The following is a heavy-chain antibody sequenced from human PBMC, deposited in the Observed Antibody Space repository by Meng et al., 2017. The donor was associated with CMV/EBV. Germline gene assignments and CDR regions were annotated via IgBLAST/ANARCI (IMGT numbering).Heavy chain of an antibody. V-gene: IGHV1-69*10. D-gene: IGHD1-26*01. CDR2: IIPILAIA. Sequence: VSCQASGGTFSSYAISWVRQAPGQGLEWMGGIIPILAIANYAQKFQGRVTITADKSTSTAYMELSSLRSEDTAVSYCAHHYSGSDDYWGQGTLVTVSS. J-gene: IGHJ4*02. CDR1: GGTFSSYA. CDR3: AHHYSGSDDY.